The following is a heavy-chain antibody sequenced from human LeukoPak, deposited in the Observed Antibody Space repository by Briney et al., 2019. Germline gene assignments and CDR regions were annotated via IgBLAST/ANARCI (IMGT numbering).Heavy chain of an antibody. CDR2: ISNNGGST. D-gene: IGHD4-17*01. CDR1: GFTFSGYP. CDR3: AKYGMTTVTYIDY. V-gene: IGHV3-64*01. Sequence: GGSLRLSCAASGFTFSGYPMHWVRQAPGKGLEYVSAISNNGGSTYYANSVKGRFTISRDNSKNTVSLEMGSLRAEDMAVYYCAKYGMTTVTYIDYWGQGTLVTVSS. J-gene: IGHJ4*02.